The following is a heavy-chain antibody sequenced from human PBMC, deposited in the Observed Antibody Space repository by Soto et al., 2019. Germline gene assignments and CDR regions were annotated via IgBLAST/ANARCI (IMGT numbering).Heavy chain of an antibody. D-gene: IGHD5-12*01. CDR2: IKYDESLE. J-gene: IGHJ4*02. CDR3: ASHSGYDMIFHY. V-gene: IGHV3-7*01. CDR1: GFTFSTYW. Sequence: EVQLVESGGGLVQPGGSLRLSCAASGFTFSTYWMSWVRQAPGKGLEWVANIKYDESLEYYVDSVKGRFTISRDNTKNLLFLQRNNLRAEDTAVYYCASHSGYDMIFHYWGQGTLVTVSS.